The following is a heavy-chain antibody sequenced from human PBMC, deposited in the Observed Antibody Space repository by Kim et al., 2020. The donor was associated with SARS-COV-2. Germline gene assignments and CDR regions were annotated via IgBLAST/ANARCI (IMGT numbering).Heavy chain of an antibody. CDR3: ARVIERGQLFDY. J-gene: IGHJ4*02. Sequence: YYVDSVKGRFTISRDNAKNSLYLQMNSLRAEDTAVYYCARVIERGQLFDYWGQGTLVTVSS. D-gene: IGHD1-1*01. V-gene: IGHV3-7*01.